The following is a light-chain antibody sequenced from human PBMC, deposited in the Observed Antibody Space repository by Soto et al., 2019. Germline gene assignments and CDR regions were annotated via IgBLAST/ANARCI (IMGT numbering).Light chain of an antibody. Sequence: EIVMTQSPATLSVSPGERATLSCRASQSVSSNLAWYQQKPGQAPRLLIYGASTRATGIPARFSGSGSGTEFTLTISSLQSEDLAVYYCQQYNNWPPEITFGQGTRLEI. CDR3: QQYNNWPPEIT. J-gene: IGKJ5*01. CDR2: GAS. V-gene: IGKV3-15*01. CDR1: QSVSSN.